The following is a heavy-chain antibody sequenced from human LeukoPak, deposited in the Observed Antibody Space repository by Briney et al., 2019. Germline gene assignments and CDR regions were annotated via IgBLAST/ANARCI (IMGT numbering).Heavy chain of an antibody. V-gene: IGHV1-69*13. CDR2: IIPIFGTA. CDR1: GGTFISYA. D-gene: IGHD4-11*01. Sequence: ASVKVSCKASGGTFISYAISWVRQAPGQGLEWMGGIIPIFGTANYAQKFQGRVTINADESTGTAYMEPSSLRSEDTAVYYCARERGDYPFDYWGQGTLVTVSS. J-gene: IGHJ4*02. CDR3: ARERGDYPFDY.